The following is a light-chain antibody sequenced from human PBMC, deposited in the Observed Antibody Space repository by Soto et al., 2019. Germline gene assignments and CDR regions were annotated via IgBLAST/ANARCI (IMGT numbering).Light chain of an antibody. Sequence: IQMTQSPSTLSASVSDRVTITCRASQSISSYLAWYQQKPGKAPKLLIYAASTLQSGVPSRFSGSRSGTDFTLTISSLQPEDFAIYYCQPNYNTPWTFGQGTKVDIK. CDR1: QSISSY. V-gene: IGKV1-39*01. J-gene: IGKJ1*01. CDR2: AAS. CDR3: QPNYNTPWT.